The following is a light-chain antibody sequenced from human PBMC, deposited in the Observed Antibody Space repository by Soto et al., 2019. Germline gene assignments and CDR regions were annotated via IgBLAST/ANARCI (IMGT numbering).Light chain of an antibody. CDR1: QRVSSNY. V-gene: IGKV3-20*01. CDR2: GAS. Sequence: VLTQSPGTLSLSPGERATLSCRASQRVSSNYLAWYQQKPGQAPRLLISGASSRAAGIPDRFSGSGSETDFTLTISRLEPDDFAVYHCQQYGDSPPTFGQGTKVDI. CDR3: QQYGDSPPT. J-gene: IGKJ1*01.